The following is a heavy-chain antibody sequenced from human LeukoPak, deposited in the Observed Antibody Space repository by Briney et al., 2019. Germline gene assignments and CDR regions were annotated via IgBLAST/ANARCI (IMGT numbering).Heavy chain of an antibody. D-gene: IGHD6-13*01. CDR3: PRDPLSSSSFDL. J-gene: IGHJ4*02. V-gene: IGHV3-48*01. Sequence: PGGTLRLSCAASGFTFISYSMNWVRQAPGEGLEWVSYISSRSATIYYADSVKGRFTISRDNAKNSLYLQMNSLRAEDTAVYYCPRDPLSSSSFDLWGQGTLVTVSS. CDR2: ISSRSATI. CDR1: GFTFISYS.